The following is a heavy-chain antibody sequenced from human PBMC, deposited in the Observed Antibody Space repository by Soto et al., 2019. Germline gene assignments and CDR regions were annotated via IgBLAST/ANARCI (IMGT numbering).Heavy chain of an antibody. V-gene: IGHV4-30-4*01. D-gene: IGHD4-17*01. CDR1: GGSISSGDYY. J-gene: IGHJ4*02. Sequence: TSETLSLTCTFSGGSISSGDYYWSWTRQPPGKGLEWIGYIYYSGSTYYNPSLKSRVTISVDTSKNQFSLKLSSVTAADTAAYYCARGTTIFDYWGQGTLVTVS. CDR3: ARGTTIFDY. CDR2: IYYSGST.